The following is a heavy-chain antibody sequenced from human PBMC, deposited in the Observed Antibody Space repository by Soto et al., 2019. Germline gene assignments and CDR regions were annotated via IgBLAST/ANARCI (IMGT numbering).Heavy chain of an antibody. CDR1: GFPFSAYG. CDR3: LQGFGSRQYLTFDP. D-gene: IGHD6-13*01. CDR2: VSADGRST. Sequence: EVRLLESGGGFVQPGGSLRLSCVASGFPFSAYGMSWVRQAPGKGLEWVSRVSADGRSTFTADSVRGRFTISRDTSQNTLYLQMNSLKVDDTAIYYCLQGFGSRQYLTFDPWGQGTLVPVSS. V-gene: IGHV3-23*01. J-gene: IGHJ5*02.